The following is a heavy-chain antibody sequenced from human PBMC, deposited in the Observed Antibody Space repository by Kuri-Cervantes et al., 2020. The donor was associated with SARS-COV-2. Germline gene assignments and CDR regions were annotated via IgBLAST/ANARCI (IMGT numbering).Heavy chain of an antibody. CDR3: AKALSGCAGDCPTR. J-gene: IGHJ4*02. V-gene: IGHV3-7*03. CDR1: GFTFSSYW. Sequence: GESLKISCAASGFTFSSYWMSWVRQAPGKGLEWVANIKQDGSEKYYVDSVKGRFTISRDNSKNTLYLQMNSLRAEDTAVYYCAKALSGCAGDCPTRWGQGTLVTVSS. CDR2: IKQDGSEK. D-gene: IGHD2-21*01.